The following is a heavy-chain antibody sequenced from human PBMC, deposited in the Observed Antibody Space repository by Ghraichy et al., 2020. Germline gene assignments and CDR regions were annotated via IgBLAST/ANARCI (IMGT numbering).Heavy chain of an antibody. CDR3: ASLNPYYYGSGSYYVDP. J-gene: IGHJ5*02. V-gene: IGHV4-39*07. Sequence: SETLSLTCTVSGGSISTSNYYWGWVRQPPGKGPEWIGSIYDSGGTHYNPSLKSRVTTSVDTSKNQFSLKLSSVTAADTAVYYCASLNPYYYGSGSYYVDPWGQGSLVTVSS. CDR2: IYDSGGT. CDR1: GGSISTSNYY. D-gene: IGHD3-10*01.